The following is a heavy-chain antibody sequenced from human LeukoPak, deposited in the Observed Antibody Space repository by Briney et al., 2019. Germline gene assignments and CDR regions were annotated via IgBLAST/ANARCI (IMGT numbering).Heavy chain of an antibody. V-gene: IGHV4-30-4*08. CDR3: ARGRIHGMDV. J-gene: IGHJ6*02. CDR2: IYYSGVT. D-gene: IGHD2-15*01. Sequence: SQTLSLTCTVSGDSISSSTYYWSWIRQLPGKGLEWIGFIYYSGVTYYNPSLKSRVTISVDTSKNQFSLKLSSVTAADTAVYYCARGRIHGMDVWGQGTTVTVSS. CDR1: GDSISSSTYY.